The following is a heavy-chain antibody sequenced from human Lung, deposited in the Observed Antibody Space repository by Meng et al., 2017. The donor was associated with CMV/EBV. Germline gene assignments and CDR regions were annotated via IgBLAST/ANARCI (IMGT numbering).Heavy chain of an antibody. V-gene: IGHV3-7*01. D-gene: IGHD3-3*01. Sequence: GGLXRLXFAASEFTSSSYWMSWVRQVPGKGLEWVANIKQDGSEKYYVDSVKGRFTISRDNAKNSLYLQMNCLIAEDTAVYYCARDQSPEYYDFWFGYMGKGGYYGMDVWXQGTXVTVYS. J-gene: IGHJ6*02. CDR1: EFTSSSYW. CDR2: IKQDGSEK. CDR3: ARDQSPEYYDFWFGYMGKGGYYGMDV.